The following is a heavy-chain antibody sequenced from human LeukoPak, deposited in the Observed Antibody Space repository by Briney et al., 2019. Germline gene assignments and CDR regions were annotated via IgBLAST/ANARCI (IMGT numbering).Heavy chain of an antibody. Sequence: SETLSLTCTVSGGSISSSSYYRGWIRQPPGKGLEWIGSIYYSGSTYYNPSLKSRVTISVDTSKNQFSLKLSSVTAADTAVYYCARLGPTVTYGSDYWGQGTLVTVSS. J-gene: IGHJ4*02. CDR2: IYYSGST. D-gene: IGHD4-17*01. CDR1: GGSISSSSYY. V-gene: IGHV4-39*01. CDR3: ARLGPTVTYGSDY.